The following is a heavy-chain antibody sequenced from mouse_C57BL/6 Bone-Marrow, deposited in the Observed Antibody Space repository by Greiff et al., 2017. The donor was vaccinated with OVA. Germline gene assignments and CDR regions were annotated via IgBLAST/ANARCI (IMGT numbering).Heavy chain of an antibody. CDR2: ISYDGSN. CDR3: ARAGGSYYGSSYGYAMDY. V-gene: IGHV3-6*01. J-gene: IGHJ4*01. CDR1: GYSITSGYY. Sequence: ESGPGLVKPSQSLSLTCSVTGYSITSGYYWNWIRQFPGNKPEWMGYISYDGSNNYNPSLKNRISITRDTSKNQFFLKLNSVTTEDTATYYCARAGGSYYGSSYGYAMDYWGQGTSVTVSS. D-gene: IGHD1-1*01.